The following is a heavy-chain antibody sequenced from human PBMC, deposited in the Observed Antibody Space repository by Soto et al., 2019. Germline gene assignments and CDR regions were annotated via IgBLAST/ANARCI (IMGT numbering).Heavy chain of an antibody. CDR2: INHSGST. D-gene: IGHD3-9*01. J-gene: IGHJ5*02. V-gene: IGHV4-34*01. CDR3: ARELRYFDWLGKGGGLNWFDP. CDR1: GGSFSGYY. Sequence: SETLSLTCAVYGGSFSGYYWSWIRQPPGKGLEWIGEINHSGSTNYNPSLKSRVTISVDTSKNQFSLKLSPVTAADTAVYYCARELRYFDWLGKGGGLNWFDPWGQGTLVTVSS.